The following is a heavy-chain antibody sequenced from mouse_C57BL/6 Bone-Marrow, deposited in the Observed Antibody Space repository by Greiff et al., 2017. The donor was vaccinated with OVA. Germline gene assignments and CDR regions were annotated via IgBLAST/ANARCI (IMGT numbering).Heavy chain of an antibody. CDR3: AKCYYYGSSFYWYFDV. J-gene: IGHJ1*03. CDR1: GYSITSGYY. CDR2: ISYDGSN. V-gene: IGHV3-6*01. D-gene: IGHD1-1*01. Sequence: DVQLQESGPGLVKPSQSLSLTCSVTGYSITSGYYWNWIRQLPGNQLEWMGYISYDGSNNYNPSLKNRISITPDTSKNQFFLKLNSVTTEDTATYYCAKCYYYGSSFYWYFDVWGTGTTVTVAT.